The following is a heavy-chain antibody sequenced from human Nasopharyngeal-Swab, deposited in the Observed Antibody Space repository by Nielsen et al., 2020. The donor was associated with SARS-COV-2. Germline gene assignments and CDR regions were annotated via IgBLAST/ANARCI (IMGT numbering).Heavy chain of an antibody. D-gene: IGHD3-9*01. V-gene: IGHV3-30*03. CDR1: GFTFSSFG. CDR2: IAHDASNE. Sequence: GGSLRLSCAASGFTFSSFGMHWVRQAPGKGLEWVAFIAHDASNEYYGDSVKGRFSISRDSSKNTLYLQMDSLRGEDTAVYYCARVGICNNDWCGSYDSWGQGTLVTVSS. CDR3: ARVGICNNDWCGSYDS. J-gene: IGHJ4*02.